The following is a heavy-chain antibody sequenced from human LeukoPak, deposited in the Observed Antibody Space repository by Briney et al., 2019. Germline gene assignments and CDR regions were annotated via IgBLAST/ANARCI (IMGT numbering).Heavy chain of an antibody. CDR2: TYYRSKWYN. CDR1: GDSVSSNSAA. Sequence: SQTLSLTCAFSGDSVSSNSAAWNWIRQSPSRGLEWLGRTYYRSKWYNDYAVSVKSRITINPDTSKNQFSLQLNSVTPEDTAVYYCAGGQWLTRKFDYWGQGTLVTVSS. V-gene: IGHV6-1*01. J-gene: IGHJ4*02. CDR3: AGGQWLTRKFDY. D-gene: IGHD6-19*01.